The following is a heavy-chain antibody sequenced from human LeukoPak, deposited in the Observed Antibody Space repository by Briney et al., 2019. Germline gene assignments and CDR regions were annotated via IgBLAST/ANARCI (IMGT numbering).Heavy chain of an antibody. CDR1: GGSISSRSYY. CDR3: ARLPGDIDGD. Sequence: SETLSLTCTVSGGSISSRSYYWGWIRQPPGKGLEWIGSIFYSGTTYYNPSLKSRVTISVDTSKNQFSLKLSSVTAADTAVYYCARLPGDIDGDWGQGTLVTVSS. J-gene: IGHJ4*02. V-gene: IGHV4-39*01. CDR2: IFYSGTT. D-gene: IGHD3-10*01.